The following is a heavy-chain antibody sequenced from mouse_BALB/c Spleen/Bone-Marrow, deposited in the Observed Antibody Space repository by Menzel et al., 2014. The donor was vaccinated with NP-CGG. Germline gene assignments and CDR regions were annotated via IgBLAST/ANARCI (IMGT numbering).Heavy chain of an antibody. J-gene: IGHJ3*01. CDR3: ARLGYYGGFAY. V-gene: IGHV4-1*02. CDR1: GLDFSGFW. D-gene: IGHD2-3*01. CDR2: INPDSSTI. Sequence: DVMLVESGGGLVQPGGSLKLSCAASGLDFSGFWMGWVRQAPGKGLEWIGEINPDSSTINYTPSLKDRFIISRDNAKNTLYLQMSKVRSEDTALYYCARLGYYGGFAYWGQGTLVTVSA.